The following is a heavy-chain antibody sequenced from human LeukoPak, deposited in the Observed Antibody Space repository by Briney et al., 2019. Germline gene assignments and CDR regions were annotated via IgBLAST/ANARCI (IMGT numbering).Heavy chain of an antibody. Sequence: PGGSLRLSCAASGFTFSSYAMSWVRQALGKGLGWVSYISSSSSTIYYADSVKGRFTISRDNAKNSLYLQMNSLRAEDTAVYYCARDSYCSGGSCHGLEYYYYGMDVWGQGTTVTVSS. CDR2: ISSSSSTI. D-gene: IGHD2-15*01. J-gene: IGHJ6*02. CDR1: GFTFSSYA. CDR3: ARDSYCSGGSCHGLEYYYYGMDV. V-gene: IGHV3-48*04.